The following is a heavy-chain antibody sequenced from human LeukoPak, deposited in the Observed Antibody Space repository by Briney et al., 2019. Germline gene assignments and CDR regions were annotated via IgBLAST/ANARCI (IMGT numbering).Heavy chain of an antibody. V-gene: IGHV3-21*01. D-gene: IGHD2-2*01. CDR3: ARLGGIVVVPAAMFDY. CDR1: GFTFSSYS. Sequence: GGSLRLSCAASGFTFSSYSMNWVRQAPGKGLEWVSSISSSSYIHYADSVKGRFTISRDNAKSSLYLQMNSLRAEDTAVYYCARLGGIVVVPAAMFDYWGQGTLVTVSS. J-gene: IGHJ4*02. CDR2: ISSSSYI.